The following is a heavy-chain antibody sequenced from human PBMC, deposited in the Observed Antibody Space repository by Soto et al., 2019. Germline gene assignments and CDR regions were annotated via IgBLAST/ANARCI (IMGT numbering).Heavy chain of an antibody. V-gene: IGHV4-31*03. Sequence: PSETLSLTCTVSGGSISSGGYYWSWIRQHPGKGLERIGYIYYSGSTYYNPSLKSRVTISVDTSKNQFSLKLSSVTAADTAVYYCARSQRIVATSLYYYYGMDVWGQGTTVTVSS. D-gene: IGHD5-12*01. CDR2: IYYSGST. CDR1: GGSISSGGYY. J-gene: IGHJ6*02. CDR3: ARSQRIVATSLYYYYGMDV.